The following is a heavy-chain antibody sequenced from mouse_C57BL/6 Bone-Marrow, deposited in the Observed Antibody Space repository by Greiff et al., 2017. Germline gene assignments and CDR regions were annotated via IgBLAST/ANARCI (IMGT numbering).Heavy chain of an antibody. CDR3: ARSDFAY. Sequence: VQLQQSGAELARPGASVKLSCKASGYTFTSYGISWVKQRTGQGLEWIGEIYPRSGNTYYNEKFKGQATLTADKSSSTAYMELRSLTSEDSAVYFCARSDFAYWGQGTLVTVSA. CDR1: GYTFTSYG. V-gene: IGHV1-81*01. CDR2: IYPRSGNT. J-gene: IGHJ3*01.